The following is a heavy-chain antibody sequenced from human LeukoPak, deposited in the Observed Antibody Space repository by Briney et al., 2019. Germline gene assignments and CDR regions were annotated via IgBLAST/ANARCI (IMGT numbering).Heavy chain of an antibody. CDR2: ISNDGGGT. J-gene: IGHJ4*02. Sequence: GGSLRLSCATSGFNLGSYGMSWVRQAPGKGLEWVSSISNDGGGTFSADSVRGRFTISRDNSKNTLFLQMDSLRAEDTALYFCAKGSSGYFFDHWGQGSLVTVSS. D-gene: IGHD3-22*01. V-gene: IGHV3-23*01. CDR1: GFNLGSYG. CDR3: AKGSSGYFFDH.